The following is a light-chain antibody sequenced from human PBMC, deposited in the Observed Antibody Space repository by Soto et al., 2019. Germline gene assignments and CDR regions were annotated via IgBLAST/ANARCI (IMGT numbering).Light chain of an antibody. Sequence: EIVMTQSPGTLSLSPGERATISCRASQVIGSRYLAWYHQKSGQAPRLLIYGASSRATVIPDRFSGSGSWTDFTLTISRLEPEDFGVYYCQQFGSSIPHTFGQGTKLEIK. CDR1: QVIGSRY. CDR3: QQFGSSIPHT. V-gene: IGKV3-20*01. J-gene: IGKJ2*01. CDR2: GAS.